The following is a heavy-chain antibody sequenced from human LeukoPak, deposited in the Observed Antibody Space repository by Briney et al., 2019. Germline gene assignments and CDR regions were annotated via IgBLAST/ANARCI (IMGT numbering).Heavy chain of an antibody. Sequence: PGGSLRLSCAASGFTFSSYSMHWVRQAPGKGLECVSSISHSSSYIYYADSVKGRFTISRDNAKNSLYLQMNSLRAEDTAVYYCARAYRDAFDIWGQETMATVSS. J-gene: IGHJ3*02. CDR3: ARAYRDAFDI. V-gene: IGHV3-21*01. CDR2: ISHSSSYI. CDR1: GFTFSSYS.